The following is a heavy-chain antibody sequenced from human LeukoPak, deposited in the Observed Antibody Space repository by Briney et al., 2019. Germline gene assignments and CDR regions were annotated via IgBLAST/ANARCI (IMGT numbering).Heavy chain of an antibody. CDR1: GFTLSSYG. D-gene: IGHD5-12*01. CDR2: ISYDGSNK. J-gene: IGHJ4*02. Sequence: GGSLRLSCAASGFTLSSYGMHWVRQAPGKGLEWVAVISYDGSNKYYADSVKGRFTISRDNSKNTLYLQMNSLRAEDTAVYYCAKDRRKSGYDVVQYFDYWGQGTLVTVSS. V-gene: IGHV3-30*18. CDR3: AKDRRKSGYDVVQYFDY.